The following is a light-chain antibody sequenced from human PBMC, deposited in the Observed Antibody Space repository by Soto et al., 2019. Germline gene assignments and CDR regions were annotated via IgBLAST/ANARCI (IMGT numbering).Light chain of an antibody. CDR2: NTS. CDR1: TGAVTSGHY. J-gene: IGLJ3*02. CDR3: LLSYSGARV. V-gene: IGLV7-46*01. Sequence: QAVVTQEPSLTVYPGGTVTLTCGSSTGAVTSGHYPYWFQQKPGQAPRTLVYNTSDKHSWAPARFSGSLLGGKAALTLSGAQPEEEAEYYCLLSYSGARVFGGGTKLTVL.